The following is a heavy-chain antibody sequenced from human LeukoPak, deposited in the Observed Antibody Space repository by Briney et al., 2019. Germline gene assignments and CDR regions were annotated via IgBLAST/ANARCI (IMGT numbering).Heavy chain of an antibody. CDR3: ARGRGFCNGGSCSNAFDI. CDR2: MNPNSGNT. J-gene: IGHJ3*02. Sequence: ASVKVSCKASGYTFTSYDTNWARQATGQGLEWMGWMNPNSGNTGYAQKFQGRVTMTRNTSISTAYMELSSLRSEDTAMYYCARGRGFCNGGSCSNAFDIWGQGTMVTVSS. CDR1: GYTFTSYD. V-gene: IGHV1-8*01. D-gene: IGHD2-15*01.